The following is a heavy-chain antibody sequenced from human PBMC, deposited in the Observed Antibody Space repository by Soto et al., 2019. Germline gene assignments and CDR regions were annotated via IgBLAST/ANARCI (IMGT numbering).Heavy chain of an antibody. Sequence: GGSLSLSCAASGFNFSSYGMHWVRQAPGKGLEWVAVIWYDGSNKYDADSVKGRFTISRHNSKNTLYRQMNSLRAEDTAVYYCARDPGGSYVDYWGQGTLVTVSS. V-gene: IGHV3-33*08. CDR2: IWYDGSNK. D-gene: IGHD2-15*01. CDR3: ARDPGGSYVDY. CDR1: GFNFSSYG. J-gene: IGHJ4*02.